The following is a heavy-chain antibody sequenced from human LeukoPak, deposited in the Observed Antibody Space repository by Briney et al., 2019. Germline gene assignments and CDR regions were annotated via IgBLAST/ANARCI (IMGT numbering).Heavy chain of an antibody. D-gene: IGHD2-2*01. J-gene: IGHJ4*02. V-gene: IGHV1-2*02. CDR2: INPNDGDT. CDR1: GYTFTEYY. Sequence: ASVKVSCKASGYTFTEYYMHWVRQAPGQGFEWMGWINPNDGDTNYAQKFQGRVTMTRDTSISTAHMEVSRLRSDDTAVYYCARANFLYCSSSTCLFDYWGQGTLVTVSS. CDR3: ARANFLYCSSSTCLFDY.